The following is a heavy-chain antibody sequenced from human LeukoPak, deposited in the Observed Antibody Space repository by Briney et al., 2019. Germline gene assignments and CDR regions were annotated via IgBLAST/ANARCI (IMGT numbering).Heavy chain of an antibody. V-gene: IGHV3-23*01. CDR3: AKRDPAKGAFDI. CDR2: VSARSGST. Sequence: AGGSLRLSCAASGFSFSSFCMTWVRQAPGKGLEWISTVSARSGSTYYADSVQGRFTISRDNSKSTLCLQMNSLRAEDTAVYYCAKRDPAKGAFDIWGQGTMVTVSS. J-gene: IGHJ3*02. CDR1: GFSFSSFC.